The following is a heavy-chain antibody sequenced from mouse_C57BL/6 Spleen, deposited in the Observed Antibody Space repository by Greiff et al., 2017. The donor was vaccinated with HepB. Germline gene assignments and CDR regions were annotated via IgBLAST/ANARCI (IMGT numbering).Heavy chain of an antibody. Sequence: QVQLMESGPELVKPGASVKISCKASGFAFSSSWMNWVKQRPGKGLEWIGRIYPGDGDIYYNGKFKGWATLTADKTSSTAYMQLSSLTSEDSAVYFCTRSGDHDGSHYWGQGTTRTVSS. CDR1: GFAFSSSW. D-gene: IGHD2-3*01. CDR3: TRSGDHDGSHY. V-gene: IGHV1-82*01. CDR2: IYPGDGDI. J-gene: IGHJ2*01.